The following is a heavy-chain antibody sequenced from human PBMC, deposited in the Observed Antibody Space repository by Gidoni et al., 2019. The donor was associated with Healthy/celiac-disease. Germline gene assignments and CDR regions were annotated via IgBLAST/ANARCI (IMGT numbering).Heavy chain of an antibody. Sequence: QLQLQESGPGLVKTSETLSLTCAVPGGSISSSNYYWGWIRQPPGKGLEWIGSIYYSGRTYYHPSLQSRVTISVDTSKNQFSLKLSSVTAADTAVYYCARLRGATVIDYWGQGTLVTVSS. D-gene: IGHD3-10*01. J-gene: IGHJ4*02. CDR3: ARLRGATVIDY. V-gene: IGHV4-39*01. CDR2: IYYSGRT. CDR1: GGSISSSNYY.